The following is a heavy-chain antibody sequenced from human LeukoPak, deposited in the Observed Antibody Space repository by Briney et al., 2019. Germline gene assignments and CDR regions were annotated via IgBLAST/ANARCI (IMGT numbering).Heavy chain of an antibody. Sequence: SETLSLTCTVSGYSISTGYFWAWIRPPPGKGLEWIGSISHGAGTYYSPSLKSRVTMSVDTSKNQFSVNLNCVTAADTAVYYCARDHDVWVAPYFDYWGQGNLVSVSS. D-gene: IGHD5-12*01. J-gene: IGHJ4*02. CDR3: ARDHDVWVAPYFDY. CDR1: GYSISTGYF. V-gene: IGHV4-38-2*02. CDR2: ISHGAGT.